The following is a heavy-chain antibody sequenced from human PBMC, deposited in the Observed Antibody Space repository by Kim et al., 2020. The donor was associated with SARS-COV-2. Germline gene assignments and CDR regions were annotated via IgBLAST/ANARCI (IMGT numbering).Heavy chain of an antibody. D-gene: IGHD6-13*01. CDR2: IKQDGSER. Sequence: GGSLRLSCAASGFTFSTYYMSWVRQSPGKGLEWVANIKQDGSERYYVDSVKGRFTISRDNAQNSLSLQMNILRAEDTAVYYCARDGLYSNSWYPYFDFWGQGILVTVSS. CDR3: ARDGLYSNSWYPYFDF. V-gene: IGHV3-7*05. J-gene: IGHJ4*02. CDR1: GFTFSTYY.